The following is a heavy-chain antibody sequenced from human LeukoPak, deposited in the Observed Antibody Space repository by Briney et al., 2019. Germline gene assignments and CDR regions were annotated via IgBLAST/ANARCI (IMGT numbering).Heavy chain of an antibody. V-gene: IGHV3-7*01. CDR2: IKQDGSEK. CDR1: GFTFSSYW. J-gene: IGHJ4*02. Sequence: GGSLRLSCAASGFTFSSYWMSWVRQAPGKGLEWVANIKQDGSEKYYVDSVKGRFTISRDNAKNSLYLQMNSLRAEDTAVYYCARVRGRWLSDNYFDYWGQGTLVTVSS. CDR3: ARVRGRWLSDNYFDY. D-gene: IGHD5-24*01.